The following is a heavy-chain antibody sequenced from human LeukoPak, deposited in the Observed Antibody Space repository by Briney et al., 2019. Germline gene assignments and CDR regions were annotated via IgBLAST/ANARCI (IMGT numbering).Heavy chain of an antibody. CDR1: GFTFSSYA. CDR3: ARAGNLYCSGGSCYSFDY. J-gene: IGHJ4*02. CDR2: IPYDGSNK. Sequence: GGSLRLSCAASGFTFSSYAMHWVRQAPGKGLEWVAVIPYDGSNKYYADSVKGRFTISRDNSKNTLYLQMNSLRAEDTAVYYCARAGNLYCSGGSCYSFDYWGQGTLVTVSS. D-gene: IGHD2-15*01. V-gene: IGHV3-30-3*01.